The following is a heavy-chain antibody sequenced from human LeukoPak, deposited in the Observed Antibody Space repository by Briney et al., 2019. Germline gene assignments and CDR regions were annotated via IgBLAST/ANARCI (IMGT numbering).Heavy chain of an antibody. CDR2: IYYSGST. V-gene: IGHV4-59*01. CDR3: ARGYSYGLPFDY. Sequence: SETLSLTCTVSGGSISSYYWSWIRQPPVKGLEWIGYIYYSGSTNYNPSLKSRVTISVDTSKNQFSLKLSSVTAADTAVYYCARGYSYGLPFDYWGQGTLVTVSS. CDR1: GGSISSYY. D-gene: IGHD5-18*01. J-gene: IGHJ4*02.